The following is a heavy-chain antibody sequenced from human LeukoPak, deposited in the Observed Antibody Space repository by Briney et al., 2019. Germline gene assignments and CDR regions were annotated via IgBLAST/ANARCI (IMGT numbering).Heavy chain of an antibody. CDR2: INSDGSST. D-gene: IGHD1-26*01. CDR1: GFTFSSYW. Sequence: GGSLRLSCAASGFTFSSYWMHWVRQAPGKGLVWVSGINSDGSSTCYADSVKGRFTISRDNSKNTLYLQMNSLRAEDTAVYYCAQWESRNFQHWGQGTLVTVSS. J-gene: IGHJ1*01. CDR3: AQWESRNFQH. V-gene: IGHV3-74*01.